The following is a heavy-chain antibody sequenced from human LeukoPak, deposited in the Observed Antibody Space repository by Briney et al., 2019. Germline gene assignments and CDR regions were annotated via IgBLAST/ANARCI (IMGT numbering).Heavy chain of an antibody. J-gene: IGHJ6*02. CDR3: AREYVHGSGSLYYYYGMDV. Sequence: PAGSLRLSCAASGFTFSSYEMNWVRQAPGKGLEWVSYISSSGSTIYYADSVKGRFTISRDNAKNSLYLQMNSLRAEDTAAYYCAREYVHGSGSLYYYYGMDVWGQGTTVTVSS. V-gene: IGHV3-48*03. D-gene: IGHD3-10*01. CDR1: GFTFSSYE. CDR2: ISSSGSTI.